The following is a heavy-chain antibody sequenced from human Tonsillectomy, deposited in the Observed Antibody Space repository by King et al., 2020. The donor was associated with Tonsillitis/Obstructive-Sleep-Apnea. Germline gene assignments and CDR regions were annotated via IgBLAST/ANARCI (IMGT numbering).Heavy chain of an antibody. D-gene: IGHD3-9*01. Sequence: QLVQSGAEVKKPGASVKVSCKASGYTFTSYYMHWVRQAPGQGLEWMGIINPSGGSTSYAQKFQGRVTMTRDTSTSTVYMELSRLRSEDTAVYYCATSTILRAFDIWGQGTMVTVSS. CDR1: GYTFTSYY. V-gene: IGHV1-46*01. CDR2: INPSGGST. J-gene: IGHJ3*02. CDR3: ATSTILRAFDI.